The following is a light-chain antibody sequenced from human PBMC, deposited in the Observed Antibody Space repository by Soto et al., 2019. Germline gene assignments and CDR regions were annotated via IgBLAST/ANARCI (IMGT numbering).Light chain of an antibody. CDR3: QQSYSAPLT. CDR2: AAS. Sequence: DIQMTQSPSSLSAFIGDRVTITCRANQSVNNYLNWYQQKPGKAPKLLIYAASSLNSGAPSRVSGSGSGTEFTLTLSGLQYEDVATYFCQQSYSAPLTFGGGTRVEIK. CDR1: QSVNNY. V-gene: IGKV1-39*01. J-gene: IGKJ4*01.